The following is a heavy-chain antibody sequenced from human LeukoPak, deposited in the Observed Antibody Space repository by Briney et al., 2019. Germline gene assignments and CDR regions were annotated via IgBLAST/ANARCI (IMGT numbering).Heavy chain of an antibody. J-gene: IGHJ6*03. CDR1: GFTFTSSA. CDR3: AADLTGTSDYYYYMDV. CDR2: IVVGSGNT. V-gene: IGHV1-58*01. D-gene: IGHD1-14*01. Sequence: GASVKVSCKASGFTFTSSAAQWVRQARGQRLEWIGWIVVGSGNTNYAQKFQERVTITRDMSTSTAYMELSSLRSEDTAVYYCAADLTGTSDYYYYMDVWGKGTTVTVSS.